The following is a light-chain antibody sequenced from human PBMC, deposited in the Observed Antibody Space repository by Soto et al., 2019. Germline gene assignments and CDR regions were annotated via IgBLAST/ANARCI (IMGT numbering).Light chain of an antibody. Sequence: EIVLTQSPGTLSLSPGERATLSCRASQSVSSSYLAWYQQKPGQAPRPLIYGASSRAIGIPDRFSGSGSGTDFTLTSSRLEPEDLAVYYCKQYGSSPWTFGQGTKVEIK. V-gene: IGKV3-20*01. J-gene: IGKJ1*01. CDR1: QSVSSSY. CDR2: GAS. CDR3: KQYGSSPWT.